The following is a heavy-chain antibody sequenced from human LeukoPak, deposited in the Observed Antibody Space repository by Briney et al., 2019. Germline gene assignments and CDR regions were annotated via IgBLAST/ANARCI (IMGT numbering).Heavy chain of an antibody. CDR3: ASAGGWVFFN. V-gene: IGHV3-7*01. Sequence: GGSLRLSCAASGLPFSSHWLSWFRQSPGKGLEWVAHINRDGTEKQYLDSVKGRFTISRDNARNSQYLQMNNLRAEDTAVYYCASAGGWVFFNWGQGTLVTVPS. D-gene: IGHD6-19*01. CDR2: INRDGTEK. CDR1: GLPFSSHW. J-gene: IGHJ4*02.